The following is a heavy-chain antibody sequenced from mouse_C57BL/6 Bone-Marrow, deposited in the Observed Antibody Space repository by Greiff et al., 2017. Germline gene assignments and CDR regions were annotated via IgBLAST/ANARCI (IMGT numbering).Heavy chain of an antibody. CDR1: GFNIKDDY. J-gene: IGHJ2*01. V-gene: IGHV14-4*01. Sequence: VQLQQSGAELVRPGASVKLSCTASGFNIKDDYMHWVKQRPEQGLEWIGWIDPEDGDTEYASKVQGKTTITADTSSNTAYLQLSSLTSEDTAVYYCTVYYYGSDYWGQGTTLTVSS. D-gene: IGHD1-1*01. CDR3: TVYYYGSDY. CDR2: IDPEDGDT.